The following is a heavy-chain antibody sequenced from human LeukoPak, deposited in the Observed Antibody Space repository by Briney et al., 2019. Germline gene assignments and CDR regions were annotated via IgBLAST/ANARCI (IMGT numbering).Heavy chain of an antibody. J-gene: IGHJ4*02. D-gene: IGHD2-15*01. CDR2: INSDGSST. V-gene: IGHV3-74*01. CDR1: GFTFSSYW. Sequence: GGSLRLSCAASGFTFSSYWMHWVRQAPGKGLVWVSRINSDGSSTSYADSVKGRFTISRDNSKNTLYLQMNSLRAEDTAVYYCAKDLRSAWYFDYWGQGTLVTVSS. CDR3: AKDLRSAWYFDY.